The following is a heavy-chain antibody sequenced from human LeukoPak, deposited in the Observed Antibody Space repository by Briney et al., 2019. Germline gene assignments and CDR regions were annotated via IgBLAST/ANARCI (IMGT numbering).Heavy chain of an antibody. D-gene: IGHD6-19*01. CDR1: GFTFSSYS. J-gene: IGHJ4*02. V-gene: IGHV3-21*04. Sequence: GGSLRLSCAASGFTFSSYSMNWVRQAPGKGLEWVSSISSSSSYIYYADSVEGRFTISRDNAKNSLYLQMNSLRAEDTAVYYCATISSGWLFDYWGQGTLVTVSS. CDR2: ISSSSSYI. CDR3: ATISSGWLFDY.